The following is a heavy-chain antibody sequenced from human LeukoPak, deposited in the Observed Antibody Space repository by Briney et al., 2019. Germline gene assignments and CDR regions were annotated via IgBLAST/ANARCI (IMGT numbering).Heavy chain of an antibody. CDR3: ANSNWFDP. Sequence: GGSLRFSCAASGFTFSSYAMSWVRQAPGKGLEWVSSISGSGAGTSYADSVKGRFTISRDNSRNTLYLQMDSLRAEDTAVYYCANSNWFDPWGQGTLVTVSS. CDR2: ISGSGAGT. CDR1: GFTFSSYA. J-gene: IGHJ5*02. V-gene: IGHV3-23*01.